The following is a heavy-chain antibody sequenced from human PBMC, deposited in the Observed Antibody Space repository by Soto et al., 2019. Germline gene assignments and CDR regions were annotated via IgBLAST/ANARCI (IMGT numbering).Heavy chain of an antibody. CDR1: GCSISSGGYY. D-gene: IGHD3-22*01. J-gene: IGHJ4*02. CDR3: ARENYDRVDY. CDR2: IYYSGST. Sequence: SETLSPTCTVSGCSISSGGYYWSWIRQHPGKGLEWIGYIYYSGSTYYNPSLKSRVTISVDTSKNQFSLKLSSVTAADTAVYYCARENYDRVDYWGQGTLVTVSS. V-gene: IGHV4-31*03.